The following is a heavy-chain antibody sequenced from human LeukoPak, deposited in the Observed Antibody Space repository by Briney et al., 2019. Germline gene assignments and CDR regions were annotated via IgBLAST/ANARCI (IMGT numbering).Heavy chain of an antibody. CDR2: INPNSGGT. J-gene: IGHJ4*02. Sequence: ASMKVSFKASGYTFTGYYIHWLRQAPGQGLEWMGFINPNSGGTNYAQKFQGRVTMTRDTSISTAYMELSSLTSDDTAVYYCARDLEGYHYGSGNYPQWGQGTLITVSS. D-gene: IGHD3-10*01. V-gene: IGHV1-2*02. CDR1: GYTFTGYY. CDR3: ARDLEGYHYGSGNYPQ.